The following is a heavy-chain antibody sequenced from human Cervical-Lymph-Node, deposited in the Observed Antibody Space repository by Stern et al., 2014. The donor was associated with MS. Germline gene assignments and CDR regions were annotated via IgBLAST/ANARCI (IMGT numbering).Heavy chain of an antibody. D-gene: IGHD1-26*01. J-gene: IGHJ6*02. V-gene: IGHV2-70*13. CDR2: IDWTNDK. CDR1: GFSLSSDGMC. Sequence: QVTLRESGPAVVKPTQTLTLTCTFSGFSLSSDGMCVTWIRQPPGKALEWLAVIDWTNDKYYNTSLKTRLTISKDTSKNQVFLTMTNIDPVDTATYYCARMVGATGYYYDVDVWGQGTKVTVSS. CDR3: ARMVGATGYYYDVDV.